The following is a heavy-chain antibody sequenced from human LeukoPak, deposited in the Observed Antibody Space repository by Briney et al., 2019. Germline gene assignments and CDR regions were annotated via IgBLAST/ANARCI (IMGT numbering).Heavy chain of an antibody. J-gene: IGHJ6*03. D-gene: IGHD3-9*01. CDR2: MRYDGSNR. V-gene: IGHV3-30*02. Sequence: PGGSLRLSCAASGFTFSGYGMYWVRQAPGKGLEWVAFMRYDGSNRNCADSVKGRFTISRDNSKNTLYLQMNSLRAEDTAVYYCAKGVKVPLLRYFSYYMDVWGKGTTVTISS. CDR3: AKGVKVPLLRYFSYYMDV. CDR1: GFTFSGYG.